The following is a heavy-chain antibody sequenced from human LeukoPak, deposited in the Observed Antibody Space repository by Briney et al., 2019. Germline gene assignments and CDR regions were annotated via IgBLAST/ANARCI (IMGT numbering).Heavy chain of an antibody. V-gene: IGHV1-18*01. CDR1: GYTFTSYS. Sequence: ASVKVSCKASGYTFTSYSISSVRQAPGQGFEWMGWISTYNGNTNYVQKLQGRVNMTTDTSKSKAYMELRSLRFDDTAVYYCARDPGGGGTFDIWGQGTMVTVSS. D-gene: IGHD3-16*01. CDR3: ARDPGGGGTFDI. J-gene: IGHJ3*02. CDR2: ISTYNGNT.